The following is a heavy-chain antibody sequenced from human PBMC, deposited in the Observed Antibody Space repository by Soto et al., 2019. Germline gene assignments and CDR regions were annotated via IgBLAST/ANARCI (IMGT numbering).Heavy chain of an antibody. V-gene: IGHV1-69*13. CDR1: RVTFSCYS. Sequence: SAKLSSKASRVTFSCYSLSSPRQSPGQGLEWMGGIIPIFGTANYAQKFQGRVTITADESTSTAYMELSSLRSEDTAVYYCGVVVTATFAAFDIWGQGTMVTVSS. J-gene: IGHJ3*02. D-gene: IGHD2-21*02. CDR3: GVVVTATFAAFDI. CDR2: IIPIFGTA.